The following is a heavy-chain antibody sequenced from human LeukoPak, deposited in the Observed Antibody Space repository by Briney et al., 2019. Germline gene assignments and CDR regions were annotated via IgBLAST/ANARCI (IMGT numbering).Heavy chain of an antibody. CDR2: IYPGDSDT. CDR1: GYSFTSYW. J-gene: IGHJ4*02. D-gene: IGHD3-22*01. Sequence: GESLKISCKGSGYSFTSYWIGWVRQMPGKGLEWMGIIYPGDSDTRYSPSFQGQVPISADKSISTAYLQWSSLKASDTAMYYCARRSEYYYDSSGYYYYFDYWGQGTLVTVSS. V-gene: IGHV5-51*01. CDR3: ARRSEYYYDSSGYYYYFDY.